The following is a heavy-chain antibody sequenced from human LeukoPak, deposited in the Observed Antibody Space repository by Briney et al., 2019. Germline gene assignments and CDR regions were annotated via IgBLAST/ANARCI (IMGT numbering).Heavy chain of an antibody. CDR1: GFTFSSYS. CDR3: ARADRDSDWYIDDC. D-gene: IGHD6-19*01. V-gene: IGHV3-21*01. Sequence: GGSLRLSCAVSGFTFSSYSMNWVRQAPGKGLEWVSSITRSSIYIYYGDSLKGRFTISRDNAKNSLYLQMNNLRAEDTAVYYCARADRDSDWYIDDCWGQGTLVTVSS. CDR2: ITRSSIYI. J-gene: IGHJ4*02.